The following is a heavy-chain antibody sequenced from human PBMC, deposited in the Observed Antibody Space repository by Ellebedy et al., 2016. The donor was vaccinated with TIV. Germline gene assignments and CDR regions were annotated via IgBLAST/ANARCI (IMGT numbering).Heavy chain of an antibody. CDR1: GYSFSNYW. J-gene: IGHJ5*02. Sequence: GESLKISCQGFGYSFSNYWIGWVRQLPGKGLEWVGIIYPDDSETRYSPSFQGRVTISADKSISTAYLQLSSLKASDSAIYYCVRAWDLTGPQRHSDWCADPWGQGTLVTVSS. V-gene: IGHV5-51*01. CDR3: VRAWDLTGPQRHSDWCADP. D-gene: IGHD3-9*01. CDR2: IYPDDSET.